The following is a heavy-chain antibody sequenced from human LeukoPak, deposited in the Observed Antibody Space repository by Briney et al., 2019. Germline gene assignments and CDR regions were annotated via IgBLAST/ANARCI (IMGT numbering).Heavy chain of an antibody. J-gene: IGHJ4*02. V-gene: IGHV4-34*01. Sequence: SETLCLTCAVYGVSFSGYYWSWVRQPPGKGLEWVGEINHSGSTNYNPSLKSGVTISVDTSKNQFSLKLSSVTAADTAVYYCARVGYYGSWGQGTLVTVSS. CDR2: INHSGST. CDR3: ARVGYYGS. CDR1: GVSFSGYY. D-gene: IGHD3-10*01.